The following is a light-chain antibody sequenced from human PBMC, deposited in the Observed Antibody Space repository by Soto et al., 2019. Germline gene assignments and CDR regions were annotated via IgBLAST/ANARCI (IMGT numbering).Light chain of an antibody. V-gene: IGKV3-15*01. J-gene: IGKJ2*01. CDR1: QSVSNN. CDR3: PQYNNWPPVT. CDR2: GAS. Sequence: EIVMTQSPATLSVSPGERATLSCRASQSVSNNLAWYQQKPGQTPRLLIYGASTRATGIPVRFSGSGSGTEFTLTICSLQSEDFAVHYCPQYNNWPPVTFGQGTKLEIK.